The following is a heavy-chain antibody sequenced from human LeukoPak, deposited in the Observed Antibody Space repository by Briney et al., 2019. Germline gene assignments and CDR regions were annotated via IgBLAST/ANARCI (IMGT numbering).Heavy chain of an antibody. V-gene: IGHV4-59*01. CDR3: ARWGSIAVSRFDY. D-gene: IGHD6-6*01. CDR2: IYYTGST. CDR1: GGSISSYY. J-gene: IGHJ4*02. Sequence: SETLSLTCTVSGGSISSYYWSWIRQPPGKGLEWIGYIYYTGSTNYNPSLTSRVNISVDTSKNQFSLNLTSVTAADTAVYYCARWGSIAVSRFDYWGQGTLVTVSS.